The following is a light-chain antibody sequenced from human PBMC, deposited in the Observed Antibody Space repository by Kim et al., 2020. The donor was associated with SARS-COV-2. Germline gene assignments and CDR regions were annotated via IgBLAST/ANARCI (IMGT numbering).Light chain of an antibody. J-gene: IGKJ1*01. CDR1: QGISSY. CDR3: QQYYSYPVT. CDR2: AAS. Sequence: ASTGDRVTITCRASQGISSYLAWFQQKPGKAPKLLIYAASTLQSGVPSRFSGSGSGTDFTLTISCLQSEDFATYYCQQYYSYPVTFGQGTKVDIK. V-gene: IGKV1-8*01.